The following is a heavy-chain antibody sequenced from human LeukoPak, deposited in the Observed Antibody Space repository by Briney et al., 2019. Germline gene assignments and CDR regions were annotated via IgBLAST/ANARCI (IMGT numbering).Heavy chain of an antibody. CDR3: ARQLVYYDSSGYFNAFDI. D-gene: IGHD3-22*01. J-gene: IGHJ3*02. Sequence: SETLSLTCTVSGYSISSGYYWGWIRQPPGKGLEWIGSIYHSGTTYYNPSLKSRVTISVDTSKNQFSLKLSSVTAADTAVYYCARQLVYYDSSGYFNAFDIWGQGTMVTVSS. CDR2: IYHSGTT. CDR1: GYSISSGYY. V-gene: IGHV4-38-2*02.